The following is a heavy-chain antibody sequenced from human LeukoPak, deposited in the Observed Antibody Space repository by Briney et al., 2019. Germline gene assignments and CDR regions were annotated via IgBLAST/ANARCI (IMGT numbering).Heavy chain of an antibody. CDR3: ARDRGWLQSHPYFDY. D-gene: IGHD5-24*01. Sequence: SETLSLTCTVSGGSISSSSYYWGWIRQPPGKGLEWIGSIYYSGSTYYNPSLKSRVTISVDTSKNQFSLKLSSVTAADTAVYYCARDRGWLQSHPYFDYWGQGTLVTVSS. J-gene: IGHJ4*02. CDR2: IYYSGST. V-gene: IGHV4-39*07. CDR1: GGSISSSSYY.